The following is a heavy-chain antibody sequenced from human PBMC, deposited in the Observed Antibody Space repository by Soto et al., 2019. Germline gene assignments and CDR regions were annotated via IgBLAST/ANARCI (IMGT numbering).Heavy chain of an antibody. CDR3: ARDGIQLWFGYGRDV. CDR1: GFTFSSYW. D-gene: IGHD5-18*01. Sequence: EVQLVESGGGLVQPGGSLRLSCAASGFTFSSYWMHWVRQAPGKGLVWVSRINSDGSSTSYADSVKGRFTISRDNAKNTLYLQMNSRRAEDTAVYYCARDGIQLWFGYGRDVWGQGTTVTVSS. V-gene: IGHV3-74*01. CDR2: INSDGSST. J-gene: IGHJ6*02.